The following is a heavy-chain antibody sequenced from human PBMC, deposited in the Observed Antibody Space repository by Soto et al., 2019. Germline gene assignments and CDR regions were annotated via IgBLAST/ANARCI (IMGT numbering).Heavy chain of an antibody. CDR2: INHSGST. D-gene: IGHD6-25*01. J-gene: IGHJ4*02. Sequence: QVQLQQWDAGLLKPSETLSLTCAVYGGSFSGYYWSWIRQPPGKGLEWIGEINHSGSTNYNPSLKSRVTISVDTSKNQFSLKLSSVTAADTAVYYCAREPLSGHWGQGTLVTVSS. CDR1: GGSFSGYY. CDR3: AREPLSGH. V-gene: IGHV4-34*01.